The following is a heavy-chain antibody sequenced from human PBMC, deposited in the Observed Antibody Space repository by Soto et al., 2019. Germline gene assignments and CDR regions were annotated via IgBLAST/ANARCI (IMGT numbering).Heavy chain of an antibody. V-gene: IGHV1-18*01. CDR1: GYTFTSYG. CDR2: ISAYNGNT. J-gene: IGHJ4*02. D-gene: IGHD6-19*01. Sequence: ASVKVSCKASGYTFTSYGISWVRQAPGQGLEWMGWISAYNGNTNYAQKLQGRVTMTTDTSTSTAYMELRSLRSDDTAVYYCAREVGYSSGWYEGYFDYWGQGTLVTVSS. CDR3: AREVGYSSGWYEGYFDY.